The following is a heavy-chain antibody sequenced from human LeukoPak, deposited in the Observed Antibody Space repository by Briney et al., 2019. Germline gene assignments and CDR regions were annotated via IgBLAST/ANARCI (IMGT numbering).Heavy chain of an antibody. J-gene: IGHJ3*02. V-gene: IGHV1-18*01. D-gene: IGHD3-10*01. CDR3: ARDFSPTYYQSDGAFDI. CDR1: GGTFSSYA. CDR2: ISAYNGNT. Sequence: VASVKVSCKASGGTFSSYAISWVRQAPGQGLEWMGWISAYNGNTNYAQKLQGRVTMTTDTSTSTAYMELRSLRSDDTAVYYCARDFSPTYYQSDGAFDIWGQGTMVTVSS.